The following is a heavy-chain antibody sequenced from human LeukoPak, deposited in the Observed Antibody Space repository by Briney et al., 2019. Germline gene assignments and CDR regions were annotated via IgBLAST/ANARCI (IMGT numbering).Heavy chain of an antibody. CDR2: IHHTGST. V-gene: IGHV4-59*01. CDR1: GVSISDYY. CDR3: TRGGWSLDD. J-gene: IGHJ4*02. Sequence: SSETLSLTCYVSGVSISDYYWSWIRRPPGRGLEWIGYIHHTGSTNCNPSLKSRVNLSVDTSKNQFSLKLNSVTAADTAVYYCTRGGWSLDDWSQGKLVTVSS. D-gene: IGHD2-8*01.